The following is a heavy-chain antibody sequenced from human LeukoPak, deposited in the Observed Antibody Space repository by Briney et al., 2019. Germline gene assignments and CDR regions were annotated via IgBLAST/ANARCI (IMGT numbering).Heavy chain of an antibody. CDR1: GFIFTKYD. CDR3: ARENLEYGDYAIDY. V-gene: IGHV3-13*01. J-gene: IGHJ4*02. Sequence: GGSLRLSCAASGFIFTKYDTHWVRHVTGRGLEWVSGIDRDGVTYYSDSVKGRFTMSRENGENSVYLQLNSLRAGDTAVYFCARENLEYGDYAIDYWGQGILVTVSS. CDR2: IDRDGVT. D-gene: IGHD4-17*01.